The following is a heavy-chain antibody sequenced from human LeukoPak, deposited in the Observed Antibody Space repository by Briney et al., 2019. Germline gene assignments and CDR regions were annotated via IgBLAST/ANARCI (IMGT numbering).Heavy chain of an antibody. J-gene: IGHJ4*02. Sequence: GGSLRLSCAASGFTFSNYAMNWVRQAQGKGLEWVSAISASGGSTYYADSVKGRFTISRDNSKNTLYLQMNSLRAEDTAVYYCAKDLGYDYPPDYWGQGTLVTVSS. CDR1: GFTFSNYA. D-gene: IGHD1-1*01. V-gene: IGHV3-23*01. CDR3: AKDLGYDYPPDY. CDR2: ISASGGST.